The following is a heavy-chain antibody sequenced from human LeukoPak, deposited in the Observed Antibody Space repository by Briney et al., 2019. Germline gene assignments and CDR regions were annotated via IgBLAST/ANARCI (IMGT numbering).Heavy chain of an antibody. V-gene: IGHV3-33*01. D-gene: IGHD5-18*01. CDR3: ARHTAVGSGYYFDY. CDR2: IWFDGSKK. J-gene: IGHJ4*02. CDR1: GFTFSNYG. Sequence: PGGSLRLSCATSGFTFSNYGIHWVRQAPGKGLEWVAVIWFDGSKKYYADSVKGRFTISRDNSKNTLYLEMNSLRAEDTAVYYCARHTAVGSGYYFDYWGQGTLVTVSS.